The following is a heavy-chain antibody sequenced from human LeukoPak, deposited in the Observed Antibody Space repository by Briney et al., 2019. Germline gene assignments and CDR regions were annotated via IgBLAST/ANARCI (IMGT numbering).Heavy chain of an antibody. V-gene: IGHV4-59*01. CDR1: GDSISSYY. CDR2: IYYSGST. D-gene: IGHD6-13*01. CDR3: ARALRSSWWSFDY. J-gene: IGHJ4*02. Sequence: SETLSLTCTDSGDSISSYYWSWIRQPPGKGLEWIGYIYYSGSTNYNPSLKSRVTISVDTSKNQFSLKLSSVTAADTAVYYCARALRSSWWSFDYWGQGTLVTVTS.